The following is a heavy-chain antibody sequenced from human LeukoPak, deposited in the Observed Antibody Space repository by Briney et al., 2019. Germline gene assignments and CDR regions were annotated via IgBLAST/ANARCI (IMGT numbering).Heavy chain of an antibody. Sequence: PSETLSLNCTVSGGSLSSYYWSWIRQPPGKGLEWIGYISYSGSTNYNPSPTSRVTISVDTSKNQFSLKLSSVTAADTAVCYCATARGMAASGYYFDYWGQGTLVTVSS. CDR3: ATARGMAASGYYFDY. D-gene: IGHD6-13*01. J-gene: IGHJ4*02. CDR1: GGSLSSYY. CDR2: ISYSGST. V-gene: IGHV4-59*01.